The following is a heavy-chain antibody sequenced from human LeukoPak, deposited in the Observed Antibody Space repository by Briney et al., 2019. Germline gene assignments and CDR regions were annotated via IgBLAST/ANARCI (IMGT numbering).Heavy chain of an antibody. J-gene: IGHJ4*02. D-gene: IGHD1-26*01. CDR2: ISWNSGSI. CDR1: GFTFDDYA. V-gene: IGHV3-9*01. Sequence: GGSLRLSWAASGFTFDDYAMHWVRQAPGKGLEWVSGISWNSGSIGYADSVKGRFTISRDNAKNSLYLQMNSLRAEDTALYYCAKGEVGSVDYWGQGTLVTVSS. CDR3: AKGEVGSVDY.